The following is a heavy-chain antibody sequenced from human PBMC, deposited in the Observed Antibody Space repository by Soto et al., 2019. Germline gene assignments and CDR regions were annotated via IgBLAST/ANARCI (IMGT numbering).Heavy chain of an antibody. Sequence: SETLSLTCTVSGGSISSGDYYWSWIRQPPGKGLEWIGYIYYSGSTYYNPSLKSRVTISVDTSKNQFSLKLSSVTAADTAVYYCARGRGVVATFDYWGQGTLVTVSS. CDR2: IYYSGST. CDR1: GGSISSGDYY. CDR3: ARGRGVVATFDY. D-gene: IGHD5-12*01. J-gene: IGHJ4*02. V-gene: IGHV4-30-4*01.